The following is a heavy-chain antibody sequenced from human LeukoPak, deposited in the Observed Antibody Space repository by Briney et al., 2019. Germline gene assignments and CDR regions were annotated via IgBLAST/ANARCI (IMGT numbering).Heavy chain of an antibody. Sequence: GGSLRLSCAASGFTFSSYSMNWVRQDPGKGLEWVSYISSSSSTIYYADSVKGRFTISRDNAKNSLYLQMNSLRAEDTAVYYCARDRGTIFGVVTKGYFQHWGQGTLVTVSS. CDR3: ARDRGTIFGVVTKGYFQH. J-gene: IGHJ1*01. CDR2: ISSSSSTI. V-gene: IGHV3-48*01. CDR1: GFTFSSYS. D-gene: IGHD3-3*01.